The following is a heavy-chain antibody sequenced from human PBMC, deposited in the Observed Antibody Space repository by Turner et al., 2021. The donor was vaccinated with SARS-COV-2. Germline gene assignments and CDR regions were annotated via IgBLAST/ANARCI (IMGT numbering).Heavy chain of an antibody. J-gene: IGHJ4*02. CDR2: ISSIGGTT. Sequence: HVQLVESGGGVVKPGWSLRLSCAASGFTFSDYYMGWIRQAPGKGLEWVSYISSIGGTTYYADSVEGRFTVSRDNAENSLYLQMDSLRAEDTAVYYCAREGGAGSVAYWGQGALVTVSS. CDR1: GFTFSDYY. CDR3: AREGGAGSVAY. V-gene: IGHV3-11*01. D-gene: IGHD6-19*01.